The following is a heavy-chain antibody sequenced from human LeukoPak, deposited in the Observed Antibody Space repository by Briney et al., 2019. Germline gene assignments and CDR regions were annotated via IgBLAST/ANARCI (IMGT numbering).Heavy chain of an antibody. CDR2: ISGSGGRT. V-gene: IGHV3-23*01. Sequence: GGSLRLSCAVSGLNLSNYGMSWVRQAPGKGLEWVAGISGSGGRTNYADSVKGRFTVSRDNPKNTLYLQMNSLRAEDTAVYFCAKRGVVIRVILVGFHKEANYFDCWGQGALVTVSS. D-gene: IGHD3-22*01. CDR1: GLNLSNYG. J-gene: IGHJ4*02. CDR3: AKRGVVIRVILVGFHKEANYFDC.